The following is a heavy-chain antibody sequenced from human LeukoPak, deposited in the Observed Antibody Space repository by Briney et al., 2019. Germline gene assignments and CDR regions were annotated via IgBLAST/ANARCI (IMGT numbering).Heavy chain of an antibody. CDR1: GFTVSSSY. Sequence: SGGSLRLSCAASGFTVSSSYMYWVRQAPGKGLEWVSFFYRGDSTYYAESVRGRFTISRDNSKNTLYLLMNSLIPEDTAVYYCAREVVSSPSYFDSWGQGTLVIVSS. CDR3: AREVVSSPSYFDS. J-gene: IGHJ4*02. D-gene: IGHD2-15*01. V-gene: IGHV3-53*01. CDR2: FYRGDST.